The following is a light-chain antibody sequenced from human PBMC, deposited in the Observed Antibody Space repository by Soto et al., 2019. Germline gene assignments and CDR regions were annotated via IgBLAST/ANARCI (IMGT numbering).Light chain of an antibody. V-gene: IGKV3-15*01. CDR1: QSVSSN. CDR2: GAS. Sequence: EIVMTQSPATLSVSPGERATLSCRARQSVSSNLAWYQQKPGQAPRLLIYGASTRATGIPARVSGSGSGTEFTLTISSLQSEDFAVYYCQQYNTWPQTFGQGTKVEIK. J-gene: IGKJ1*01. CDR3: QQYNTWPQT.